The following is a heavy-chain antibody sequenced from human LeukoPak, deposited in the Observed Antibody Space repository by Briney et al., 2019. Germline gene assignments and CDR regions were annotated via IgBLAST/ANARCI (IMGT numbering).Heavy chain of an antibody. CDR1: GFTFSSYS. V-gene: IGHV3-21*01. CDR3: ARANWDCSSTSCSPY. J-gene: IGHJ4*02. Sequence: GGSLRLSCAASGFTFSSYSMNWVRQAPGKGLEWVSSISSSSYVYYADSVKGRFTISRDNAKNSLCLQMNSLRAEDTAVYYCARANWDCSSTSCSPYRGQGTLVTVSS. D-gene: IGHD2-2*01. CDR2: ISSSSYV.